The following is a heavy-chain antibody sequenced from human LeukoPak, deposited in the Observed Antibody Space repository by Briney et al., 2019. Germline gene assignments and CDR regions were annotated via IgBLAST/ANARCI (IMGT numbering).Heavy chain of an antibody. CDR2: INPNSGDT. CDR3: ARWGIGDLRNTFDI. CDR1: GYTFTGYY. J-gene: IGHJ3*02. D-gene: IGHD3-10*01. Sequence: ASVKVSCKASGYTFTGYYMYWVRQAPGQGLEWMGWINPNSGDTNYAQKFQGWVTMTRDTSISTAYMELSRLKSDDTAVYYCARWGIGDLRNTFDIWGHGAMVTVSS. V-gene: IGHV1-2*04.